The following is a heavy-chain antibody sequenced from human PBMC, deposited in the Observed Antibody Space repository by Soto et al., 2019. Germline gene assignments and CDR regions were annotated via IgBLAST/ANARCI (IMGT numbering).Heavy chain of an antibody. V-gene: IGHV3-33*01. CDR3: TGEVETTSYGGDFYDY. Sequence: GGSLRLSCAASGFTFSSYGMHWVRQAPGKGLEWVASIWFDGSNKYYADSVKGRFTVSRDNSKNTMYLQMNSLRPDDTAVFFCTGEVETTSYGGDFYDYWGQGTLVTVSS. J-gene: IGHJ4*02. D-gene: IGHD3-3*01. CDR1: GFTFSSYG. CDR2: IWFDGSNK.